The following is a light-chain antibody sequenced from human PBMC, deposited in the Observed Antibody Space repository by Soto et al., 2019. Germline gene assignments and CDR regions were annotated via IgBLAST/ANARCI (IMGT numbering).Light chain of an antibody. Sequence: SYELTQPPSVSVAPGQTARISCGGNDIASKSVHWSQQKPGQAPVLVVYDDNDRPSGIPERLSGSNSGDTATLTISRVEAGDEADYYCQVWDSSSDHYVFGSGTKLT. CDR1: DIASKS. J-gene: IGLJ1*01. CDR2: DDN. V-gene: IGLV3-21*02. CDR3: QVWDSSSDHYV.